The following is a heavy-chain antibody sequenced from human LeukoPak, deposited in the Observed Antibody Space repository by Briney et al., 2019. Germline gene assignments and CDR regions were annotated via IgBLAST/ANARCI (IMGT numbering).Heavy chain of an antibody. J-gene: IGHJ4*02. CDR2: IYYSGST. CDR3: ARGTAYYYDSSGCFMPPSY. CDR1: GGSISSSSYY. D-gene: IGHD3-22*01. V-gene: IGHV4-39*07. Sequence: PSETLSLTCTVSGGSISSSSYYWGWIRQPPGKGLEWIGSIYYSGSTYYNPSLKSRVTISVDTSKNQFSLKLSSVTAADTAVYYCARGTAYYYDSSGCFMPPSYWGQGTLVTVSS.